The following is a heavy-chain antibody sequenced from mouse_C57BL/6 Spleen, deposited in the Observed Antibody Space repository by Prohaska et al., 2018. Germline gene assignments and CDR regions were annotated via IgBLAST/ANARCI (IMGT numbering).Heavy chain of an antibody. CDR2: INTYSGVP. J-gene: IGHJ4*01. CDR3: ATVVYAMDY. CDR1: GYTFTTYG. Sequence: QIQLVQSGPELKKPGETVKISCKASGYTFTTYGMSWVKQAPGKGLKWMGWINTYSGVPTYSDDFKGRFAFSLETSASTAYLQINNLKNEDTATYFCATVVYAMDYWGQGTSVTVSS. V-gene: IGHV9-3*01. D-gene: IGHD1-1*01.